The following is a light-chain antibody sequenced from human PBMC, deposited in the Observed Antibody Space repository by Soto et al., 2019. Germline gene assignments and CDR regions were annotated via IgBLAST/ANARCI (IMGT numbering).Light chain of an antibody. CDR3: QQANGFPVT. J-gene: IGKJ4*01. V-gene: IGKV1-12*01. CDR1: QDISTW. Sequence: DIQMTQSPSFVSASIGDRVTITCRASQDISTWLAWQQQKPGKAPKFLMFATSSLQSGAPSRFSASGAGTDFTLTISSLQPEDFATYYCQQANGFPVTFGGGTKVDIK. CDR2: ATS.